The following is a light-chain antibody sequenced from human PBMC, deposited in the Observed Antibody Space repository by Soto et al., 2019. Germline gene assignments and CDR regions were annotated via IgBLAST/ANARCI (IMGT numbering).Light chain of an antibody. J-gene: IGKJ1*01. CDR3: QQYKSYPWT. CDR2: DAS. CDR1: QTISTW. V-gene: IGKV1-5*01. Sequence: DSQMTQSPSTLSASVGDRVTITCRASQTISTWLAWYQQKPGTAPKLLIYDASSLESGVPSRFSGSGSGTEFTLTITSLQPDDFATYHCQQYKSYPWTFGQGTKLDIK.